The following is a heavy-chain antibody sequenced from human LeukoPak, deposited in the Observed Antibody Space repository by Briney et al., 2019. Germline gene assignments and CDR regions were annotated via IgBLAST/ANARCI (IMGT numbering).Heavy chain of an antibody. CDR1: GFTFSSYA. D-gene: IGHD3-22*01. V-gene: IGHV3-64*01. Sequence: PWGSLRLSCAASGFTFSSYAMHWVRQAPGKGLEYVSAISSNGGSTYYANSVKGRFTISRDNSKNTLYLQMGSLRAEDMAVYYCARGSRLKSSYYYDSSGLLGYFDYWGQGTLVTVSS. J-gene: IGHJ4*02. CDR2: ISSNGGST. CDR3: ARGSRLKSSYYYDSSGLLGYFDY.